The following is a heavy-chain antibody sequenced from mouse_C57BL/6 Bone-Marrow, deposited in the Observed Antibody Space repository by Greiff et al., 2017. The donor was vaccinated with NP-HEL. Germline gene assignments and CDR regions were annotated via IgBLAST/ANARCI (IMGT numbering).Heavy chain of an antibody. Sequence: EVQLVESGADLVKPGGSLKLSCAASGFTFSSYGMSWVRQTPDKRLEWVATISSGGSYTYYPDSVKGRFTISRDNAKNTLYLQMSSLKSEDTAMYYCASPSSGSAWFAYWGQGTLVTVSA. CDR1: GFTFSSYG. V-gene: IGHV5-6*01. J-gene: IGHJ3*01. CDR2: ISSGGSYT. CDR3: ASPSSGSAWFAY. D-gene: IGHD3-2*02.